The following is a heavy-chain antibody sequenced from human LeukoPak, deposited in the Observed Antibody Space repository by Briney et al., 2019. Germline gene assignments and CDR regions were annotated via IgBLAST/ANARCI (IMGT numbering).Heavy chain of an antibody. V-gene: IGHV4-59*01. CDR2: IYYSGST. Sequence: SETLSLTCTVSGGSISNYYWSWIRQPPEKGLEWIGYIYYSGSTKYNPSLKSRVTISIDTSKNQFSLNLSSVTAADTAVYYCARGSTAAIGPSDYWGQGTLVTVSS. J-gene: IGHJ4*02. CDR1: GGSISNYY. CDR3: ARGSTAAIGPSDY. D-gene: IGHD6-13*01.